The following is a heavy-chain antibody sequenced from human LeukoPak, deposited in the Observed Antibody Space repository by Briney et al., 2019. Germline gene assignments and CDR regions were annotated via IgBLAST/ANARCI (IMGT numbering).Heavy chain of an antibody. Sequence: GGSLRLSCTASGFTFGDYAMSWVRQAPGKGLEWVGFIRSKAYGGTTEYAASVKGRFTISRDDSKSIAYLQMNSLKTEDTAVYYCTRDVGDAPVYGYWGQGTLVTVSS. J-gene: IGHJ4*02. CDR2: IRSKAYGGTT. CDR1: GFTFGDYA. V-gene: IGHV3-49*04. D-gene: IGHD2/OR15-2a*01. CDR3: TRDVGDAPVYGY.